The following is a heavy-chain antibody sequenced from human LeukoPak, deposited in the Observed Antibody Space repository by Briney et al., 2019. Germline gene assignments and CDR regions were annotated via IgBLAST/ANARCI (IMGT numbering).Heavy chain of an antibody. V-gene: IGHV4-34*01. D-gene: IGHD6-19*01. CDR2: INHSGST. CDR3: ATRPGTGWAGVFDY. CDR1: GGSFSGYY. J-gene: IGHJ4*02. Sequence: SETLSLTCAVYGGSFSGYYWSWIRQPPGKGLEWIGEINHSGSTNYNPSLKSRVTLSIDTSKSQFSLKLHSVTAADTAVYYCATRPGTGWAGVFDYWGQGALVTVSS.